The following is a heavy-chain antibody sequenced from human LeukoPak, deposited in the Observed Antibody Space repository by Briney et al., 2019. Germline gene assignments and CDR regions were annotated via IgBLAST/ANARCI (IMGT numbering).Heavy chain of an antibody. CDR3: ASTPINYGYFFDY. Sequence: PSETLSLTCTVSGGSISSGDYYWSWIRQPPGKGLEWIGYIHYTGSTYYNPSLESRVTISVDTSKNQFSLKLSSVTAADTAVHFCASTPINYGYFFDYWGQGILVTVSS. J-gene: IGHJ4*02. CDR1: GGSISSGDYY. V-gene: IGHV4-30-4*01. D-gene: IGHD5-24*01. CDR2: IHYTGST.